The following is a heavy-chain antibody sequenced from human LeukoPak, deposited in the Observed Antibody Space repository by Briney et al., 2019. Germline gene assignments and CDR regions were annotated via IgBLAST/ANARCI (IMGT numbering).Heavy chain of an antibody. D-gene: IGHD3-10*01. CDR3: ARRLGRKFGERFYYYHYMDV. Sequence: PSETLSLTCTVSGGSISSYYWSWIRQPAGKGLEWIGRIYTSGSTNYNPSLKSRVTMSVDTSKNQFSLKLSSVTAADTAVYYCARRLGRKFGERFYYYHYMDVWGKGTTVTISS. CDR1: GGSISSYY. J-gene: IGHJ6*03. CDR2: IYTSGST. V-gene: IGHV4-4*07.